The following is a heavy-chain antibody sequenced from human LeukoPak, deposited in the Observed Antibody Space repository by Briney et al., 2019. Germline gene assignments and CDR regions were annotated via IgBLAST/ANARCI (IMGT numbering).Heavy chain of an antibody. Sequence: SETVTLTCTVSGGSISSYYWSWIRQPAGKGLEWIGRIYTSGSTNYNPSLKSRVTMSVDTSKNQFSLKLSSVTAADTAVYYCARDPLPYSGSYYCDVWGQASLLTVSS. CDR3: ARDPLPYSGSYYCDV. D-gene: IGHD1-26*01. CDR1: GGSISSYY. V-gene: IGHV4-4*07. J-gene: IGHJ4*02. CDR2: IYTSGST.